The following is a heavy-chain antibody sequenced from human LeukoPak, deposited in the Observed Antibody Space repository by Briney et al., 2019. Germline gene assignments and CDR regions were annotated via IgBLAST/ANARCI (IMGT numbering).Heavy chain of an antibody. J-gene: IGHJ4*02. V-gene: IGHV3-33*01. CDR3: ARPPTAHLGDLLWIDY. CDR1: GFTFSSYG. D-gene: IGHD3-10*01. CDR2: IWDDGSNK. Sequence: GGSLRLSCAASGFTFSSYGMHWVRQAPGKGLEWVAVIWDDGSNKYYADSVKGRFTISRDNSKNTLDLQMNSLRAEDTAVYYCARPPTAHLGDLLWIDYWGQGTLVTVSS.